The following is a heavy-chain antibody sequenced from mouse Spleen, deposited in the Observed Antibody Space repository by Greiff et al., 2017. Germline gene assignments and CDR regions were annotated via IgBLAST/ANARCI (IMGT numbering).Heavy chain of an antibody. CDR3: ASYYYGSSRDFDY. J-gene: IGHJ2*01. Sequence: VQLQQPGAELVKPGASVKLSCKASGYTFTSYWMHWVKQRPGRGLEWIGRIDPNSGGTKYNEKFKSKATLTVDKPSSTANMQLSSLTSEDSAVYYCASYYYGSSRDFDYWGQGTTLTVSS. D-gene: IGHD1-1*01. CDR2: IDPNSGGT. V-gene: IGHV1-72*01. CDR1: GYTFTSYW.